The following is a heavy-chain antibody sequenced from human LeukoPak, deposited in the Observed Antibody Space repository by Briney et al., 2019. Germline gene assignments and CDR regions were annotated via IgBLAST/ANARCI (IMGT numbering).Heavy chain of an antibody. CDR2: ISGSGSGGST. V-gene: IGHV3-21*01. Sequence: GGSLRLSCAASGFTFSFYSMNWVRQAPGQGLEWVSSISGSGSGGSTYYADSVKGRFTISRDNAKNTLYLQMNSLRAEDTAVYYCARDKGLVENLPDYYMDVWGKGTTVTVSS. CDR1: GFTFSFYS. J-gene: IGHJ6*03. CDR3: ARDKGLVENLPDYYMDV. D-gene: IGHD1-26*01.